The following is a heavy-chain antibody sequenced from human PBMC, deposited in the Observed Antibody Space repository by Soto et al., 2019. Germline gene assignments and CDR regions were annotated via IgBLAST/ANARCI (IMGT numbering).Heavy chain of an antibody. Sequence: QVQLQESGPGLVKPSQTLSLTCTVSGGSISSGGYYWSWIRQHPGKGLEWIGYIYYSGSTYYNPSRRRRVTTSVDTSKNQFSLKLSSVTAPDSAAYNCARVDTSVRATCVSYWGQVTLVTVSS. D-gene: IGHD5-18*01. CDR3: ARVDTSVRATCVSY. V-gene: IGHV4-31*03. CDR1: GGSISSGGYY. CDR2: IYYSGST. J-gene: IGHJ4*02.